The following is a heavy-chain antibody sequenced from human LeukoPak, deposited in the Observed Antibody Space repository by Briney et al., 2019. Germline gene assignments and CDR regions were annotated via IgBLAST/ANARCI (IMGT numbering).Heavy chain of an antibody. D-gene: IGHD2-2*02. Sequence: ASVKVSCKASGYPFTSYDINWVRQATGQGLEWMGWMNPNSGNTGYVQEFQGRVTMTSNASISTAYMELSSLRSEDTAVYYCARSRGYTIPSDYWGQGTLVTVSS. CDR1: GYPFTSYD. V-gene: IGHV1-8*01. J-gene: IGHJ4*02. CDR3: ARSRGYTIPSDY. CDR2: MNPNSGNT.